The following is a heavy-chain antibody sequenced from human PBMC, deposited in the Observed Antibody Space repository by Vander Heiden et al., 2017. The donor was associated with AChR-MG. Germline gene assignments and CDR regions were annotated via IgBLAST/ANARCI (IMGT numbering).Heavy chain of an antibody. D-gene: IGHD3-9*01. Sequence: THSRDNSKNTLYLQMNKMRAEDTAVYYCARLPTGYPNWFDPWGQGTLVTVSS. J-gene: IGHJ5*02. V-gene: IGHV3-23*01. CDR3: ARLPTGYPNWFDP.